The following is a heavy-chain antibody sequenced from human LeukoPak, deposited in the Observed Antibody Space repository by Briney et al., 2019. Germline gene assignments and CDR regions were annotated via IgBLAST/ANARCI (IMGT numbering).Heavy chain of an antibody. CDR2: IKSDGSST. J-gene: IGHJ4*02. CDR3: ARGGDTSNWYPGYFDY. V-gene: IGHV3-74*01. Sequence: GGSLRLSCEASGFTFSAYAMTWVRQAPGKGPVWVSRIKSDGSSTRFADSVQGRFTISRDNGKNTVYLQMNSLRAEDTAVYYCARGGDTSNWYPGYFDYWGQGALVTVSS. CDR1: GFTFSAYA. D-gene: IGHD6-13*01.